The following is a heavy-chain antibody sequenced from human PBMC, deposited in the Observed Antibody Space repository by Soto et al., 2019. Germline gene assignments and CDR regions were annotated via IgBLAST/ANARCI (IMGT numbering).Heavy chain of an antibody. V-gene: IGHV1-69*04. CDR1: GGTFSSYT. J-gene: IGHJ4*02. CDR3: AREDFGGDYYGSGSYFDY. Sequence: QVQLVHSGAEVKKPGSSVKVSCKASGGTFSSYTISWVRQAPGQGLEWMGRIIPILGIANYAQKFQGRVTITADKSTSTAYMELSSLRSEDTAVYYCAREDFGGDYYGSGSYFDYWGQGTLVTVSS. CDR2: IIPILGIA. D-gene: IGHD3-10*01.